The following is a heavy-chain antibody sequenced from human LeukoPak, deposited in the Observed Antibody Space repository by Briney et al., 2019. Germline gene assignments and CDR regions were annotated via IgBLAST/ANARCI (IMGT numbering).Heavy chain of an antibody. V-gene: IGHV4-59*08. D-gene: IGHD5-18*01. J-gene: IGHJ4*02. CDR1: GGSISYCY. CDR3: ARSQYGYDFFDY. CDR2: IYYSGST. Sequence: KTSETLSLTCTVSGGSISYCYWTWIRQPPGKGLEWIGSIYYSGSTNYNPSLKSRVTISVDTSKNQFSLKLSSVTAADTAMYYCARSQYGYDFFDYWGQGTLVTVSS.